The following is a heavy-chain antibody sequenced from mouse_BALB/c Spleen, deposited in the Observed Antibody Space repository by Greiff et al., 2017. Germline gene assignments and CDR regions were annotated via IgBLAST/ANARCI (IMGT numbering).Heavy chain of an antibody. CDR1: GFTFSDYY. Sequence: EVKLVESGGGLVKPGGSLKLSCAASGFTFSDYYMYWVRQTPEKRLEWVATISDGGSYTYYPDSVKGRFTISRDNAKNNLYLQMSSLKSEDTAMYYCARGGYGSSPRFGYWGQGTLVTVSA. J-gene: IGHJ3*01. V-gene: IGHV5-4*02. CDR2: ISDGGSYT. CDR3: ARGGYGSSPRFGY. D-gene: IGHD1-1*01.